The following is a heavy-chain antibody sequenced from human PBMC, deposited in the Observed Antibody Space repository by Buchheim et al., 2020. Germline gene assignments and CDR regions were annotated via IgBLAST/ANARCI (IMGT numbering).Heavy chain of an antibody. Sequence: EVQLVESGGGLVQPGGSLRLSCVASGFTFSTYWMIWFRQAPGRGLEWVANINQDGSQKYYVDSVRGRFTISRDDAKNSLYLQMNDLRAEDTAVYYCARGEHYGSGNYFDYWGQGTL. CDR3: ARGEHYGSGNYFDY. CDR1: GFTFSTYW. CDR2: INQDGSQK. V-gene: IGHV3-7*01. D-gene: IGHD3-10*01. J-gene: IGHJ4*02.